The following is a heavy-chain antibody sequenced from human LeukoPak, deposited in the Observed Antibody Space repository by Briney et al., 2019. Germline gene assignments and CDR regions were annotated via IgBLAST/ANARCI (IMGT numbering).Heavy chain of an antibody. CDR2: ISGSGGST. D-gene: IGHD2-2*01. Sequence: GGSLRLSCAASGFNFRNYWMHWVRQAPGKGLVWVSAISGSGGSTYYADSVKGRFTISRDNSKNTLYLQMNSLRAEDTAVYYCAKGTYCSSTSCYPNWFDPWGQGTLVTVSS. J-gene: IGHJ5*02. CDR3: AKGTYCSSTSCYPNWFDP. CDR1: GFNFRNYW. V-gene: IGHV3-23*01.